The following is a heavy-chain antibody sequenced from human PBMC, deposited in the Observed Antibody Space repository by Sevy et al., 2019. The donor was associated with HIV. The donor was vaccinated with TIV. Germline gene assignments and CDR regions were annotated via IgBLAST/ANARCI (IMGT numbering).Heavy chain of an antibody. CDR3: ATVGLRCCSGASCYQGDWFDP. CDR1: GYTLSKLS. D-gene: IGHD2-15*01. V-gene: IGHV1-24*01. Sequence: ASVKVSCKVSGYTLSKLSIHWVRQAPGKGLEWMGDSDPQHGETIYAQRFQGRVTMTEDTSTDTAYMELSSLTSEDTAVYYCATVGLRCCSGASCYQGDWFDPWGQGTLVTVSS. CDR2: SDPQHGET. J-gene: IGHJ5*02.